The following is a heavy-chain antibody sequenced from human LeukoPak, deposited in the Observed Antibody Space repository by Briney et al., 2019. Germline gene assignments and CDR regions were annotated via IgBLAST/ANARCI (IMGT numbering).Heavy chain of an antibody. CDR2: IYYSGST. CDR1: GGSISSHY. CDR3: ARFLMGATTIWFDP. J-gene: IGHJ5*02. D-gene: IGHD1-26*01. Sequence: SETLSLTCTVSGGSISSHYWSWIRQPPGKGLEWIGYIYYSGSTNYNPSLKSRVTISVDTSKNQFSLKLSSVTAADTAVYYCARFLMGATTIWFDPLGPGNPGHRLL. V-gene: IGHV4-59*11.